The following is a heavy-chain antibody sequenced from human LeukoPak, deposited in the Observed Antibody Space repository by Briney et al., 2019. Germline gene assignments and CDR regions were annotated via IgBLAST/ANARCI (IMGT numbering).Heavy chain of an antibody. J-gene: IGHJ6*03. V-gene: IGHV4-59*01. CDR3: ARAEKYYYYMDV. CDR2: IYYRGTT. CDR1: GGSISSYY. Sequence: SETLSLTCTVSGGSISSYYWSWIRQPPGKGLEWIGYIYYRGTTDYNPFLKSRVTISVDTSKSLFSLKLTSVTAADTAVYYCARAEKYYYYMDVWGKGTTVTISS.